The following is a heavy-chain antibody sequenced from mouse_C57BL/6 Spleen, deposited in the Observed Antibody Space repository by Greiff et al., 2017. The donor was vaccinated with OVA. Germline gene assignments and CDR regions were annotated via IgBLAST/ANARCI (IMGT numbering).Heavy chain of an antibody. CDR3: ARGDGSSSFAY. CDR2: IWSGGST. J-gene: IGHJ3*01. D-gene: IGHD1-1*01. Sequence: VQLQQSGPGLVQPSQSLSITCTVSGFSLTSYGVHWVRQSPGQGLEWLGVIWSGGSTDYNAAFISRLSISKDNSKSQVFFKMNSLQADDTAIYYCARGDGSSSFAYWGQGTLVTVSA. V-gene: IGHV2-2*01. CDR1: GFSLTSYG.